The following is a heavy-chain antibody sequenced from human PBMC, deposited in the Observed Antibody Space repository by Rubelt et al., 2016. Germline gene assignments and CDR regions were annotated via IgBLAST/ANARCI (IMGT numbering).Heavy chain of an antibody. V-gene: IGHV3-66*01. J-gene: IGHJ6*02. CDR3: ARDLGGSSWYLDV. CDR2: SGGST. Sequence: SGGSTYYADSVKGRFTISRDNSKNTLYLQMNSLRAEDTAVYYCARDLGGSSWYLDVWGQGTTVTVSS. D-gene: IGHD6-13*01.